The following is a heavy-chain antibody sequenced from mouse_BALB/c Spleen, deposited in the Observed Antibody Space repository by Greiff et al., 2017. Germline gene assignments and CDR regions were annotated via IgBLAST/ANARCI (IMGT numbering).Heavy chain of an antibody. CDR2: INSNGGST. V-gene: IGHV5-6-3*01. D-gene: IGHD1-2*01. Sequence: EVKLVESGGGLVKPGGSLKLSCAASGYTFSSYGMSWVRQNPDKGLEWVATINSNGGSTYYPDSVKGRFTISRDNAKNTLYLQMSSLKSEDTAMYYCAREGGALPYAMDYWGQGTSVTVSS. CDR3: AREGGALPYAMDY. CDR1: GYTFSSYG. J-gene: IGHJ4*01.